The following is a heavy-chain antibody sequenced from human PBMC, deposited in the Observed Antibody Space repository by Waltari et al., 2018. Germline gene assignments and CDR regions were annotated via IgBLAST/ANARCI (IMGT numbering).Heavy chain of an antibody. CDR1: GGSISSYY. CDR3: AGSAFLGGYYYYYMDV. V-gene: IGHV4-59*01. CDR2: IYYSGST. J-gene: IGHJ6*03. D-gene: IGHD2-15*01. Sequence: QVQLQESGPGLVKPSETLSLTCTVSGGSISSYYWSWIRQPPGKGLEWIGYIYYSGSTNYHPSLKSRVTISVDTSKNQFSLKLSSVTAADTAVYYCAGSAFLGGYYYYYMDVWGKGTTVTISS.